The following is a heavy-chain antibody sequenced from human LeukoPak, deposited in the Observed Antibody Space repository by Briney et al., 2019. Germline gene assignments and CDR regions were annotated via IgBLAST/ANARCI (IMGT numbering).Heavy chain of an antibody. CDR2: SSSSHDT. Sequence: PGGSLRLSCAAYGLTVSSDYMSWVRQAPGKGLEWVSLSSSSHDTHYADSVKGRFTISRDTSKNTLFLQMNSLRAGDTALYYCARRLSLRFDAFAVWGPGTVVTVSS. CDR3: ARRLSLRFDAFAV. CDR1: GLTVSSDY. V-gene: IGHV3-53*01. D-gene: IGHD3-3*01. J-gene: IGHJ3*01.